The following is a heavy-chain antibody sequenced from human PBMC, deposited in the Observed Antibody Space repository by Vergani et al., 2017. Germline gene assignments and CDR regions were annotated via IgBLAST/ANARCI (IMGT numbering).Heavy chain of an antibody. CDR2: INHSGST. J-gene: IGHJ4*02. Sequence: QVQLQQWGAGLLKPSETLSLTCAVYGGSFSGYYWSWIRQPPGKGLEWIGEINHSGSTNYNPSLKSRVTLSVDTSKNQFSLKLSSVTAADTAVYYCARLRLGLFDYWGQGTLVTVSS. D-gene: IGHD3-16*01. CDR3: ARLRLGLFDY. V-gene: IGHV4-34*01. CDR1: GGSFSGYY.